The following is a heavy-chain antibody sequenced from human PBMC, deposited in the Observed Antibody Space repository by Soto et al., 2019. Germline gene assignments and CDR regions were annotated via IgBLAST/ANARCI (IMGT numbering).Heavy chain of an antibody. CDR2: ISPDGRNK. J-gene: IGHJ5*02. V-gene: IGHV3-30*18. D-gene: IGHD6-19*01. Sequence: GGSLRLSCAASGFTLSNYGMHWVRQAPGKGLEWVAFISPDGRNKDYADSVKGRFTISRDNSKKTLYMQMNSLRGEDTAVYYCTKGLDRGWRGSDWFDPWGQGTLVTVSS. CDR1: GFTLSNYG. CDR3: TKGLDRGWRGSDWFDP.